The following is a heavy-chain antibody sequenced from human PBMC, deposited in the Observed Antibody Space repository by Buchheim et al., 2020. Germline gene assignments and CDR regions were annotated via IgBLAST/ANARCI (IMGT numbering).Heavy chain of an antibody. CDR1: GGSISSGGYY. V-gene: IGHV4-31*03. CDR3: ARAHVGAPAAGLDY. CDR2: MYYSGST. D-gene: IGHD2-2*01. Sequence: QVQLQESGPGLVKPSQILSLTCTVFGGSISSGGYYWSWIRQHPGKGLEWIAYMYYSGSTYYNPSLKSRVSISIDTSQNQFSLKLSSVTAADTAVYYCARAHVGAPAAGLDYWGQGTL. J-gene: IGHJ4*02.